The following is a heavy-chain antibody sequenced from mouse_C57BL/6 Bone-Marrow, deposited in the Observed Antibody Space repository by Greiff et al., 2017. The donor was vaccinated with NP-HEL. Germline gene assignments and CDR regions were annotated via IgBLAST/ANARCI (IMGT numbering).Heavy chain of an antibody. D-gene: IGHD1-1*02. CDR1: GFNIKDDY. Sequence: VQLKQSGAELVRPGASVKLSCTASGFNIKDDYMHWVKQRPEQGLEWIGWIDPENGDTEYASKFQGKATITADTSSNTAYLQLSGLTSEDTAVYYCTTDYGLTGAMDYWGQGTSVTVSS. CDR2: IDPENGDT. CDR3: TTDYGLTGAMDY. V-gene: IGHV14-4*01. J-gene: IGHJ4*01.